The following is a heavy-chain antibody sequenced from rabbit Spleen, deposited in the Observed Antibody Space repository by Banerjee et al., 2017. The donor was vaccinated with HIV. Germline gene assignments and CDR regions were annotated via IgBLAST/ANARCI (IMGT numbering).Heavy chain of an antibody. Sequence: LVEYGGDLVQPGASLTLTCTASGFDFSAYTFMCWVRQAPGKGLEWIACIDTGSRDFTYYASWAKGRFTISKTSSTTVTLQMTSLTAADTATYFCVIDQAGYDGYGPYYFNLWGPGTLVTVS. CDR1: GFDFSAYTF. J-gene: IGHJ4*01. CDR2: IDTGSRDFT. D-gene: IGHD6-1*01. V-gene: IGHV1S40*01. CDR3: VIDQAGYDGYGPYYFNL.